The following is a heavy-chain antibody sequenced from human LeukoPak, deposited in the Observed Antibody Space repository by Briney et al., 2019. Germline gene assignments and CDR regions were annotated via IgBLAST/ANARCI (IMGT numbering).Heavy chain of an antibody. Sequence: SETLSFTCTVSGGSISSYYWSWIRQPPGKGLEWIGYIYYSGSTSYSPSLRSRVTISVDTSKNQFSLKLSSVTAADTAVYYCARETSQKGAHYMDVWGKGTTVTISS. CDR3: ARETSQKGAHYMDV. D-gene: IGHD3-16*01. CDR1: GGSISSYY. CDR2: IYYSGST. V-gene: IGHV4-59*01. J-gene: IGHJ6*03.